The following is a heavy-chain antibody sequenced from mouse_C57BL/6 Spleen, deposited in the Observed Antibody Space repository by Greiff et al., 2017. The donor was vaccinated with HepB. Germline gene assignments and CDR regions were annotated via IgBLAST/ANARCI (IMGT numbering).Heavy chain of an antibody. V-gene: IGHV1-69*01. CDR3: ARSGPHYDMDY. Sequence: QVQLQQPGAELVMPGASVKLSCKASGYTFTSYWMHWVKQRPGQGLEWIGEIDPSDSYTNYNQKFKGKATLTVDKSSSSAYMQLSSLTSEDSAVYYCARSGPHYDMDYWGQGTSVTVSS. J-gene: IGHJ4*01. CDR1: GYTFTSYW. CDR2: IDPSDSYT.